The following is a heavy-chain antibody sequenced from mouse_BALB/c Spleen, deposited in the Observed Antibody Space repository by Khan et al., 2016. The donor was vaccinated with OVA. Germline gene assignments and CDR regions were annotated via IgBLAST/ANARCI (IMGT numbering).Heavy chain of an antibody. V-gene: IGHV1-18*01. CDR3: ARSGYRNYAY. D-gene: IGHD2-1*01. CDR1: GYSFTDYT. CDR2: INPYNGVT. Sequence: VQLKESGPELVKPGASMKISCKASGYSFTDYTMNWVKQSHGKILECIALINPYNGVTNFNQKFKGKATLTVDKSSSKAYMELLSLTSEASAVYYYARSGYRNYAYWGQGTLVTVSA. J-gene: IGHJ3*01.